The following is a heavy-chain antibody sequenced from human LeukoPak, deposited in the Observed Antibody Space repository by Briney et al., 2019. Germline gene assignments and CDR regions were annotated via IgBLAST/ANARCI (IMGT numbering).Heavy chain of an antibody. CDR2: ISAYNDNT. CDR3: AREVWDYDILTGYFDY. D-gene: IGHD3-9*01. Sequence: ASVKVSCKASGYTFTSYSFSWVRQAPGQGLEWMGWISAYNDNTNYAQKFQGRVTMTTDTSTSTAYMELRSLRSDDTAVYYCAREVWDYDILTGYFDYWGQGTLVTVSS. V-gene: IGHV1-18*04. CDR1: GYTFTSYS. J-gene: IGHJ4*02.